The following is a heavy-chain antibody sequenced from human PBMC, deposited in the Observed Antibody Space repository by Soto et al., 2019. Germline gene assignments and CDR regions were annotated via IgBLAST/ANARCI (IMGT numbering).Heavy chain of an antibody. CDR2: INPNSGGT. J-gene: IGHJ5*02. Sequence: ASVKVSCKASGYTFTGYYMHWVRQAPGQGLEWMGWINPNSGGTNYAQKFQGRVTMTRDTSISTAYMELSRLRSDDTAVYYCATRPSITGTPFDPWGQGTLVTVSS. CDR3: ATRPSITGTPFDP. CDR1: GYTFTGYY. D-gene: IGHD1-20*01. V-gene: IGHV1-2*02.